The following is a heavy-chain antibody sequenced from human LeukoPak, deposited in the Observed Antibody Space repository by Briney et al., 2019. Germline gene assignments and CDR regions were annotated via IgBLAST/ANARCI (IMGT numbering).Heavy chain of an antibody. CDR2: IYYSGST. CDR1: GGSISSSSYY. V-gene: IGHV4-39*01. Sequence: SETLSLTCTVSGGSISSSSYYWGWIRQPPGKGLEWIGSIYYSGSTYYNPSLKSRVTISVDTSKNQFSLKLSSVTAADTAVYYCEKSYYYYYYMDVWGKGTTVTVSS. J-gene: IGHJ6*03. CDR3: EKSYYYYYYMDV.